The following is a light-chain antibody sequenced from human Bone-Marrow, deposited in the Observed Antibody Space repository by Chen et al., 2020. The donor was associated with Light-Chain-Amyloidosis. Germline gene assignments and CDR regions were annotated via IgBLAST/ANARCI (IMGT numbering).Light chain of an antibody. V-gene: IGLV1-51*01. CDR1: RSNIGNNY. Sequence: QSVLTQPPSVSAAPGQKVTISCSGSRSNIGNNYVAWYQQLPGTAPKLLIYDNSKRPSGIPDRFSGSTSGTSATLGITRLQTGDEADYYCGTWDSSLRAPWVFGGGTKLTVL. J-gene: IGLJ3*02. CDR3: GTWDSSLRAPWV. CDR2: DNS.